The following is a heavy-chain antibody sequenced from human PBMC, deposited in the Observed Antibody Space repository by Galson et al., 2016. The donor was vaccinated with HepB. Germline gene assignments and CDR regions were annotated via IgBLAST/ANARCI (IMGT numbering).Heavy chain of an antibody. CDR2: ISDSGDRT. D-gene: IGHD4-23*01. Sequence: SLRLSCAASGFTFSGFAMTWVRQAPGKGLEWVSSISDSGDRTYYADSVKGRFTISRDNSKNTLYLQMNSLRAEDTAVYYCAKLSVGTFFDPWGQGTLVTVS. CDR3: AKLSVGTFFDP. CDR1: GFTFSGFA. J-gene: IGHJ5*02. V-gene: IGHV3-23*01.